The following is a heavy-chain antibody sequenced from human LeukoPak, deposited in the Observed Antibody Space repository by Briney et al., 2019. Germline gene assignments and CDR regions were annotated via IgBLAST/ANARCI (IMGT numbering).Heavy chain of an antibody. J-gene: IGHJ4*02. D-gene: IGHD2-2*02. V-gene: IGHV1-8*01. CDR2: MNPNSGNT. Sequence: ASVKVSCKASGYTFTSYDINWVRQATGQGLEWMGWMNPNSGNTGYAQKFQGRVTMTRNTSISTACMELSSLRSEDTAVYYCARGRYGSSTSCYNYWGQGTLVTVSS. CDR1: GYTFTSYD. CDR3: ARGRYGSSTSCYNY.